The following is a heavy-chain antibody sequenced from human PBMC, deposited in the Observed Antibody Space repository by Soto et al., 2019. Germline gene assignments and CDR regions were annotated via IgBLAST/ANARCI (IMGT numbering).Heavy chain of an antibody. CDR3: TKRDTSSFDP. Sequence: PGESLKISCQGTGYRFSSSWIGWVRQKPGKGLEWLGNVYPSDSDVRYSPAFEGQVTISADNSINTAYLPLLNLKASDTAIYYCTKRDTSSFDPWGQGTRVTVSS. CDR1: GYRFSSSW. V-gene: IGHV5-51*01. J-gene: IGHJ5*02. CDR2: VYPSDSDV. D-gene: IGHD2-15*01.